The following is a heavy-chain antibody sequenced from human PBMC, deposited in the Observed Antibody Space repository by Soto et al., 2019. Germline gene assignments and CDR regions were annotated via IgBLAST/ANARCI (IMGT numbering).Heavy chain of an antibody. D-gene: IGHD6-6*01. J-gene: IGHJ5*02. CDR2: VSTSGRST. Sequence: PGGSLRLSCSPSGFIFSESTIYWVRQVPGKGLEAISAVSTSGRSTYYADSVKDRFTISRDNSKNTLFLQMGSLRPEDTAVYYCARDGSYSSSSGWDNWFDPWGQGTLVTVSS. CDR3: ARDGSYSSSSGWDNWFDP. CDR1: GFIFSEST. V-gene: IGHV3-64*02.